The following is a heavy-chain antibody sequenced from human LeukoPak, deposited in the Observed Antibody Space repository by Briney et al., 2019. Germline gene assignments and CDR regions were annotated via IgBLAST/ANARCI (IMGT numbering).Heavy chain of an antibody. D-gene: IGHD3-9*01. V-gene: IGHV1-18*01. CDR3: ARGSPYYDILTGYYHFDY. J-gene: IGHJ4*02. Sequence: ASVKVSCKASGYTFTSYGISWVRQAPGQGLEWMGWISAYNGNTNYAQKLQGRVTMTTDTSTSTAYMELRSLRSDDTAVYYCARGSPYYDILTGYYHFDYWGQGTLVTVSS. CDR1: GYTFTSYG. CDR2: ISAYNGNT.